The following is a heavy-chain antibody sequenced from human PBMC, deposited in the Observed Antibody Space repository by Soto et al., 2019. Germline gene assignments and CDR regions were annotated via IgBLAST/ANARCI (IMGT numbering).Heavy chain of an antibody. J-gene: IGHJ6*02. CDR1: GYTFTGYY. CDR3: ARSLQLTLCGMDV. V-gene: IGHV1-2*04. D-gene: IGHD1-1*01. CDR2: INPNSGGT. Sequence: GASVKVSCKASGYTFTGYYMHWVRQAPGQGLEWMGWINPNSGGTNYAQKFQGWVTMTRDTSISTAYMELSRLRSDDTAVYYCARSLQLTLCGMDVWGQGTTVTVSS.